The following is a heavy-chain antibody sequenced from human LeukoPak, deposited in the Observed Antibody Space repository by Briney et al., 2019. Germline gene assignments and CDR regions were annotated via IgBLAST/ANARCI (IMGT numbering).Heavy chain of an antibody. CDR1: GFTFSSYA. Sequence: GGSLRLSCAASGFTFSSYAMSWVRQDPGKGLEWVSAISGSGGGTGYAESVKGRFTISRDNSKNTLYLQMNSLRAEDTAVNYCARYDGSDWGQGTLVTVSS. J-gene: IGHJ4*02. D-gene: IGHD2-2*01. V-gene: IGHV3-23*01. CDR3: ARYDGSD. CDR2: ISGSGGGT.